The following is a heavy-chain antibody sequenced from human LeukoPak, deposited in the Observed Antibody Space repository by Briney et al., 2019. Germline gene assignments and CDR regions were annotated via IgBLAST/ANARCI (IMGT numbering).Heavy chain of an antibody. V-gene: IGHV3-74*03. CDR3: SRSQFDY. J-gene: IGHJ4*02. Sequence: GGSLRLSCEPSGFPFSSYWVLWVRQAPGKGLVWVSRISGDGTIKTYADFVRGRFTISRDNTKNILYLQMNSLKAEDTATYFCSRSQFDYWGQGVLVTVSP. CDR2: ISGDGTIK. CDR1: GFPFSSYW.